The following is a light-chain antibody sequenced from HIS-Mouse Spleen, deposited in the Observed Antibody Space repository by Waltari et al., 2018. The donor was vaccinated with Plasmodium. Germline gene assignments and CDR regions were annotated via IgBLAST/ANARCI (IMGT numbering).Light chain of an antibody. CDR3: QQYNNWSFT. CDR1: QSVSSN. V-gene: IGKV3-15*01. J-gene: IGKJ3*01. Sequence: EIVMTQSPATLSVSPGARPTLSCRASQSVSSNLAGYQQKPGQAPRLLIYGASTRATGIPARFSGSGSGTEFTLTISSLQSEDFAVYYCQQYNNWSFTFGPGTKVDIK. CDR2: GAS.